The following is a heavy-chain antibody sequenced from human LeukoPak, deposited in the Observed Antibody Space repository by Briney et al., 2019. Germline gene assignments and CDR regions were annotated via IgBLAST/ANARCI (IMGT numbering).Heavy chain of an antibody. CDR3: ASSYSSSSLLFDY. CDR1: GYTFTGYY. J-gene: IGHJ4*02. Sequence: GAPVKVSCKASGYTFTGYYMHWVRQAPGQGLEWMGWINPNSGGTNYAQKFQGRVTMTRDTSISTAYMELSRLRSDDTAVYYCASSYSSSSLLFDYWGQGTLVTVSS. V-gene: IGHV1-2*02. CDR2: INPNSGGT. D-gene: IGHD6-6*01.